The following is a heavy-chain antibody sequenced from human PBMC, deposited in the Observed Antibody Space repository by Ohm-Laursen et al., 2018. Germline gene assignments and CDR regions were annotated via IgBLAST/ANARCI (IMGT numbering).Heavy chain of an antibody. CDR3: ARDSSGYYHSFDY. J-gene: IGHJ4*02. V-gene: IGHV3-48*03. CDR1: GFTFSSYE. CDR2: ISSGGSTI. D-gene: IGHD3-22*01. Sequence: SLRLSCAASGFTFSSYEMNWVRQAPGKGLEWVSYISSGGSTIYHADSVKGRFTISRDNAKNSLYLQMNSLRAEDTAVYYCARDSSGYYHSFDYWGQGTLVTVSS.